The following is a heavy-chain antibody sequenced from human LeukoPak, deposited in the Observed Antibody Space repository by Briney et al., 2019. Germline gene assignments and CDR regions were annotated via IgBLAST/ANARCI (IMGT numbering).Heavy chain of an antibody. CDR1: GGSISSSSYY. J-gene: IGHJ4*02. V-gene: IGHV4-39*07. Sequence: SSETLSFTCTVSGGSISSSSYYWGWLRQPPGKGLEWIGSIYYSGSTYYNPSLKSRVTISVDTSKNQFSLKLSSVTAADTAVYYCASWYYYDSSGYYWGQGTLVTVSS. CDR2: IYYSGST. D-gene: IGHD3-22*01. CDR3: ASWYYYDSSGYY.